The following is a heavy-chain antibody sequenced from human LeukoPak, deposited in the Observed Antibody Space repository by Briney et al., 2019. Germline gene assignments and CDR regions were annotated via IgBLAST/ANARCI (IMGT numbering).Heavy chain of an antibody. CDR2: ISSSGSTI. CDR3: AKKVDTAMVTDY. Sequence: PGGSLRLSCAASGFTFSDYYMSWIRQAPGKGLEWVSYISSSGSTIYYADSVKGRFTISRDNAKNSLYLQMNSLRAEDTAVYYCAKKVDTAMVTDYWGQGTLVTVSS. D-gene: IGHD5-18*01. V-gene: IGHV3-11*01. CDR1: GFTFSDYY. J-gene: IGHJ4*02.